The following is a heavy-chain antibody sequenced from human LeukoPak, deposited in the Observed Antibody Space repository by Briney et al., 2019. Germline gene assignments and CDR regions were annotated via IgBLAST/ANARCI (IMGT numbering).Heavy chain of an antibody. Sequence: SETLSLTCTVSGDSISDYYWGWIRQPPGKGLEWIGYIHYSGSTNYSPSLKGRVTISVDTSKRQFSLNLTSVTAADTAVYYCARDHQDGMDVWGQGTTVTVSS. CDR3: ARDHQDGMDV. D-gene: IGHD2-2*01. J-gene: IGHJ6*02. V-gene: IGHV4-59*01. CDR1: GDSISDYY. CDR2: IHYSGST.